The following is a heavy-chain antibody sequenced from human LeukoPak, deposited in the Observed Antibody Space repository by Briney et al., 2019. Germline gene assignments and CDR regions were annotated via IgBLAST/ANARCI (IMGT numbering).Heavy chain of an antibody. CDR3: ARQGGGYYDSRGYFDY. V-gene: IGHV5-51*01. J-gene: IGHJ4*02. CDR1: GYSFTSYW. D-gene: IGHD3-22*01. Sequence: GESLKISCKGSGYSFTSYWIGGVRQMPGKGLEWMGIIYPGDSDIRYRPSFQGQVTISADKSISTAYLQWSSLKASDTAMYYCARQGGGYYDSRGYFDYWGQGTLVTVPS. CDR2: IYPGDSDI.